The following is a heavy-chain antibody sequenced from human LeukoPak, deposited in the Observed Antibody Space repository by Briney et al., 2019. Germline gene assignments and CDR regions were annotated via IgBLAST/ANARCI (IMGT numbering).Heavy chain of an antibody. J-gene: IGHJ5*02. Sequence: ASVKVSCKASGYNFNSYGMNWVRQAPGQGLEWMGWINTNTGNPTYAQGFTGRFVFSLDTSVSTAYLQISSLKAEDTAVYYCARVEGSDKNWFDPWGQGTLVTVSS. CDR2: INTNTGNP. CDR3: ARVEGSDKNWFDP. CDR1: GYNFNSYG. D-gene: IGHD3-10*01. V-gene: IGHV7-4-1*02.